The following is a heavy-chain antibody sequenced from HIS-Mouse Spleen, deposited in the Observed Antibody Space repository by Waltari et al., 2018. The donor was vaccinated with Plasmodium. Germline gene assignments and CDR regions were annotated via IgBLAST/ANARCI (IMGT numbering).Heavy chain of an antibody. D-gene: IGHD5-12*01. CDR3: ARDKVAMAGFDY. J-gene: IGHJ4*02. CDR1: GFTFSSYA. CDR2: ISYDGSNK. V-gene: IGHV3-30*04. Sequence: QVQLVESGGGVVQPGRSLRLSCSASGFTFSSYAMPWVRQAPGKGLEWVAVISYDGSNKYYADSVKGRFTISRDNSKNTLYLQMNSLRAEDTAVYYCARDKVAMAGFDYWGQGTLVTVSS.